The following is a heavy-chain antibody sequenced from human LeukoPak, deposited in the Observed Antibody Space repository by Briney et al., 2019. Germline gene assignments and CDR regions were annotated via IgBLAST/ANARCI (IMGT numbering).Heavy chain of an antibody. CDR3: AKHWSYCSTTSCFFNYYYYYMDV. CDR1: GFTFSNYG. V-gene: IGHV3-30*02. D-gene: IGHD2-2*01. Sequence: GGSLRPSCAASGFTFSNYGMHWVRQAPGKGLEWVGYIPKDGSNKFYADSVKGRFTISRDNSKNTLSLQMNSLRAEDTALYYCAKHWSYCSTTSCFFNYYYYYMDVWGKGTTVTVSS. CDR2: IPKDGSNK. J-gene: IGHJ6*03.